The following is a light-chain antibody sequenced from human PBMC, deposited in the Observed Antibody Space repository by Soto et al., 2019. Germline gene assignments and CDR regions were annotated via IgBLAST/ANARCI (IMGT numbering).Light chain of an antibody. CDR1: SSDVGNYNL. CDR2: EGS. CDR3: CSYAGSRTYVV. J-gene: IGLJ2*01. Sequence: QSAMTQPASVSGSPGQSITIACTGASSDVGNYNLVSWYQQHPGKAPKLMIYEGSKRPSGVSNRFSGYKSGNTASLTISGLQAEDEADYYCCSYAGSRTYVVFGGGTKVTVL. V-gene: IGLV2-23*01.